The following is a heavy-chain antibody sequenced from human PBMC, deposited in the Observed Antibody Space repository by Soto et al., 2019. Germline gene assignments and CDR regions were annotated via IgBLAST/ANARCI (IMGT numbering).Heavy chain of an antibody. CDR1: GFTFSDYY. CDR2: ISGSTTGI. J-gene: IGHJ4*02. D-gene: IGHD6-13*01. Sequence: QVQLVESGGGLVKPGGSLRLYCAASGFTFSDYYMAWIRQAPGRGLEWISYISGSTTGIYYADSVKGRFTISRDTAKTSLYLQMSSLRAEDTAVYYCARVGAVGIYYFDYWGQGTLVTVSS. V-gene: IGHV3-11*01. CDR3: ARVGAVGIYYFDY.